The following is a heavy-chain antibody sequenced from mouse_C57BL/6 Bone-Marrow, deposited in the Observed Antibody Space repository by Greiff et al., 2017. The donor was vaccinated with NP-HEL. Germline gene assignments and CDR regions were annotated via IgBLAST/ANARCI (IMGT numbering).Heavy chain of an antibody. CDR1: GYAFSSSW. CDR2: IYPGDGDT. J-gene: IGHJ2*01. V-gene: IGHV1-82*01. Sequence: QVQLQQSGPELVKPGASVKISCKASGYAFSSSWMNWVKQRPGKGLEWIGRIYPGDGDTNYNGKFKGKATLTADKSSSTAYMQLSSLTSEDSAVYFCARELRHYVDYWGQGTTLTVSS. D-gene: IGHD2-12*01. CDR3: ARELRHYVDY.